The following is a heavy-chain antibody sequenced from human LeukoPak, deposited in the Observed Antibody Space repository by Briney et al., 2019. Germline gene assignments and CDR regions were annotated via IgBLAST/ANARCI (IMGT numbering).Heavy chain of an antibody. Sequence: GSLRLSCADSGFSFSRYWMSWVRQAPGKRLEWVANIKEDGSEKYYVDSVKGRFTISRDNAKNTLYLQMNSLRAEDTAVYYCAKDFTGYSDIWGQGTPVTVSS. D-gene: IGHD5-12*01. J-gene: IGHJ4*02. V-gene: IGHV3-7*01. CDR1: GFSFSRYW. CDR2: IKEDGSEK. CDR3: AKDFTGYSDI.